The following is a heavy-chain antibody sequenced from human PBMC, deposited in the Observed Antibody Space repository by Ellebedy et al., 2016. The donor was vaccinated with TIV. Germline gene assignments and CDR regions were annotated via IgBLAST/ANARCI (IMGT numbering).Heavy chain of an antibody. J-gene: IGHJ4*02. D-gene: IGHD6-6*01. CDR2: VYYSGGSS. Sequence: MPSETLSLTCTVSGGSISSSSFYWAWIRQPPGKGLEWIGSVYYSGGSSDYNPSLKSRVTISVDRSRNQFSLKLNSVTAADTAVYYCAREESPYSSSSGLDDWGQGTLVIVSS. CDR1: GGSISSSSFY. CDR3: AREESPYSSSSGLDD. V-gene: IGHV4-39*07.